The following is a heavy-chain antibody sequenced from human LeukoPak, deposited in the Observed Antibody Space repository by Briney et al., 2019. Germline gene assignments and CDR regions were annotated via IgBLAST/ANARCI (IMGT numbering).Heavy chain of an antibody. CDR1: GFTFSSYE. Sequence: GGSLRLSRAASGFTFSSYEMNWVRQAPGKGLEWVSYISSSGSTIYYADSVKGRFTISRDNAKNSLYLQMNSLRAEDTAVYYCARDAIGFSWFLFDYWGQGTLVTVSS. CDR3: ARDAIGFSWFLFDY. V-gene: IGHV3-48*03. CDR2: ISSSGSTI. D-gene: IGHD6-13*01. J-gene: IGHJ4*02.